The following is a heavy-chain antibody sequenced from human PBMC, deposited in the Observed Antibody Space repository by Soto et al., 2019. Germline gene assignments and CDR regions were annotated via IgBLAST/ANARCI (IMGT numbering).Heavy chain of an antibody. D-gene: IGHD3-22*01. Sequence: PSETLSLTCAVSGGSISSSGYSWSWIRQPPGKGLEWIGYIYHSGSTYYNPSLKSRVTISVDRSKNQFSLKLSSVTAADTAVYYCARGPPNSIWGQGTLVTVSS. CDR1: GGSISSSGYS. CDR2: IYHSGST. V-gene: IGHV4-30-2*01. J-gene: IGHJ4*02. CDR3: ARGPPNSI.